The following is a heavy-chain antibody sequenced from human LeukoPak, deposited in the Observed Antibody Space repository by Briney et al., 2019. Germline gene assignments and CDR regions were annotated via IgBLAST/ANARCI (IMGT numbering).Heavy chain of an antibody. V-gene: IGHV4-4*07. Sequence: SETLSLTCTVSGGSISSYHWSWIRQPAGKGLEWIGRIYTRGSTNYNPSLKSRVAMSVDTSKNQFSLKLSSVTAADTAVYYCAREEQQLLFDYWGQGTLVTVSS. CDR1: GGSISSYH. J-gene: IGHJ4*02. D-gene: IGHD6-13*01. CDR3: AREEQQLLFDY. CDR2: IYTRGST.